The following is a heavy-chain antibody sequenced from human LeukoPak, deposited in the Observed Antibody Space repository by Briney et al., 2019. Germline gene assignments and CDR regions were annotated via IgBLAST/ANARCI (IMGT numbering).Heavy chain of an antibody. V-gene: IGHV3-21*01. CDR1: GFTFSSYS. Sequence: GGSLRLSCAASGFTFSSYSMNWVRQAPGKGLEWVSSISSSSSYIYYADSVKGRSTISRDNAKNSLYLQMNSLRAEDTAVYYCARGGRKSYYFDYWGQGTLVTVSS. J-gene: IGHJ4*02. CDR2: ISSSSSYI. D-gene: IGHD3-16*01. CDR3: ARGGRKSYYFDY.